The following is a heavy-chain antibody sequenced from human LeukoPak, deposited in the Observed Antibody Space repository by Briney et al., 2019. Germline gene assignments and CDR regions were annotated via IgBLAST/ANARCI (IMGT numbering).Heavy chain of an antibody. V-gene: IGHV1-24*01. Sequence: GESLKISCKGSGYTLTELSMHWVRQAPGKGLEWMGGFDPEDGETIYAQKFQGRVTMTEDTSTDTAYMELSSLRSEDTAVYYCATAYYYDSSGYPIRFDYWGQGTLVTVSS. CDR3: ATAYYYDSSGYPIRFDY. CDR1: GYTLTELS. D-gene: IGHD3-22*01. J-gene: IGHJ4*02. CDR2: FDPEDGET.